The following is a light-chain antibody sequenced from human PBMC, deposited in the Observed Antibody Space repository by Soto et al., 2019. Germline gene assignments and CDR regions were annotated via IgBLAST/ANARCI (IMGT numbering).Light chain of an antibody. J-gene: IGKJ4*01. CDR3: QQYNNWPPLT. Sequence: EIVLTQSPATLSVSPGERATLSCRASQSVSSNLAWYQQKPGQAPRLLIYGASTRATGIPARFNGSGSGTEFTLTISSLKSEDFAVYYCQQYNNWPPLTFGGGTKVEIK. V-gene: IGKV3-15*01. CDR1: QSVSSN. CDR2: GAS.